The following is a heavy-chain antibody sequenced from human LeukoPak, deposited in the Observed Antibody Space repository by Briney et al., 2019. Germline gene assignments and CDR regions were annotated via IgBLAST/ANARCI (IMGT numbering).Heavy chain of an antibody. D-gene: IGHD3-10*01. CDR2: ISSSGSTI. CDR3: ARGILWFGELNPDLDY. V-gene: IGHV3-11*01. J-gene: IGHJ4*02. CDR1: GFTFSDYY. Sequence: GGSLRLSCAASGFTFSDYYMSWIRQAPGKGLEWVSYISSSGSTIYYADSVKGRFTISRDNAKNSLYLQMNSLRAEDTAVYYCARGILWFGELNPDLDYWGQGTLVTVSS.